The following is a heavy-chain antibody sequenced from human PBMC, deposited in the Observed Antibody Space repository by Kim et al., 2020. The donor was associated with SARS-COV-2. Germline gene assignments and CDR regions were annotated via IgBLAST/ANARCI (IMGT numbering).Heavy chain of an antibody. V-gene: IGHV3-30*07. Sequence: ADSVKGRFTISRENSKNTLYLQMNSLRAEDTAVYYCARTLVLSGYYGMDVWGQGTTVTVSS. CDR3: ARTLVLSGYYGMDV. D-gene: IGHD3-10*01. J-gene: IGHJ6*02.